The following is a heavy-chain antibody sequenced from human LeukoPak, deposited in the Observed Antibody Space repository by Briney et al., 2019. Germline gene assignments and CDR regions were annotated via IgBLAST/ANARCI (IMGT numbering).Heavy chain of an antibody. CDR3: ARDSAYNAFDY. D-gene: IGHD5-24*01. CDR1: GFTFSRSW. Sequence: GGSLRLSCAASGFTFSRSWMTWVRPTPGKGLEWVANIKPDGSVKNYVDSVQGRFTISRDNAKNSLYLQMNSLRAEDTAIYYCARDSAYNAFDYWGQGTLVTVSS. CDR2: IKPDGSVK. V-gene: IGHV3-7*05. J-gene: IGHJ4*02.